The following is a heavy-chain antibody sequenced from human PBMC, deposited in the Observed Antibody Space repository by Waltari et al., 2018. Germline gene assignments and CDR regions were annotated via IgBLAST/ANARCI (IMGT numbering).Heavy chain of an antibody. J-gene: IGHJ6*02. Sequence: EVQLVASGGGLVKPGGSLRRSCAASGFPFRSYSMHWVRQAPGKGREWVSSISSSSSYIYYADSVKGRFTISRDNAKNSLYLQMNSLRAEDTAVYYCARPGSNYKRGYYYYYGMDVWGQGTTVTVSS. CDR3: ARPGSNYKRGYYYYYGMDV. CDR2: ISSSSSYI. V-gene: IGHV3-21*01. D-gene: IGHD4-4*01. CDR1: GFPFRSYS.